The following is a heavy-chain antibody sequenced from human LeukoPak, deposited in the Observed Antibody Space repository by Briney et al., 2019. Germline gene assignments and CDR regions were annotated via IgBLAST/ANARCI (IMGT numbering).Heavy chain of an antibody. V-gene: IGHV3-48*04. D-gene: IGHD4-17*01. Sequence: PGGSLRLSCAASGFTFSSYSMNWVRQAPGKGLEWVSYISSSSSTIYYADSVKSRFTISRDNAKNSLYLQMNSLRAEDTAVYYCARHWGTYEYGDLPIGYWGQGTLVTVSS. CDR2: ISSSSSTI. J-gene: IGHJ4*02. CDR3: ARHWGTYEYGDLPIGY. CDR1: GFTFSSYS.